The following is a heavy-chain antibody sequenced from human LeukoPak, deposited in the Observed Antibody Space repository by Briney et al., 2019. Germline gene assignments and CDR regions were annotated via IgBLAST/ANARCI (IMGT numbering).Heavy chain of an antibody. V-gene: IGHV4-34*01. D-gene: IGHD3-3*01. CDR2: INHSGST. CDR3: ARVGSDFWSGYYIGY. Sequence: SETLSLTCAVYGGSFSGYYWSWIRQPPGKGLEWIGEINHSGSTNYNPSLKSRVTISVDTSKNQFSLKLSSVTAADTAVYYCARVGSDFWSGYYIGYWGQGTLVTVSS. CDR1: GGSFSGYY. J-gene: IGHJ4*02.